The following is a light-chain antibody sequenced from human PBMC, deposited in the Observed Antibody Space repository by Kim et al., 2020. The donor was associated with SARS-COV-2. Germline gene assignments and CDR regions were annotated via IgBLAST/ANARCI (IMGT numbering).Light chain of an antibody. V-gene: IGLV2-8*01. Sequence: GKSRTISCTGTSSDVGGYNYVSWYQQHPGTAPKIMIYEVGKRPSGDPDRFSGSKSGNTASLTVSGLQAEDEADYYCSSYASNIDWVFGGGTQLTVL. CDR2: EVG. CDR3: SSYASNIDWV. CDR1: SSDVGGYNY. J-gene: IGLJ3*02.